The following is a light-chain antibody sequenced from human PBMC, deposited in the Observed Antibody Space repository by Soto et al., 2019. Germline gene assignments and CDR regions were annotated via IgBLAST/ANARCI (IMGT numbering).Light chain of an antibody. J-gene: IGLJ3*02. V-gene: IGLV1-40*01. CDR1: SSNIGAGYD. Sequence: SVLTQPPSVSGAPGQRVTISCTGSSSNIGAGYDVHWYQQLPGTAPKLLISGNSNRPSGVPDRLSGSKSGTSASLAITGLQAEDEADYYCQSYDSSLSGWVFGGGTQLTVL. CDR3: QSYDSSLSGWV. CDR2: GNS.